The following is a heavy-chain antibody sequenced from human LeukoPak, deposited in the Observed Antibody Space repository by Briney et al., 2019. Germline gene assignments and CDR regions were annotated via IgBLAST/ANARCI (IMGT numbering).Heavy chain of an antibody. CDR2: IKQDGSEK. CDR1: GFTFSSYW. Sequence: GGSLRLSCAASGFTFSSYWMSWVRQAPGKGLEWVANIKQDGSEKYYVDSVKGRFTISRDNAKNSLYLQMNSLRAEDTAVYYCASAAGYHYYYMDVWGKGTTVAVSS. CDR3: ASAAGYHYYYMDV. V-gene: IGHV3-7*01. J-gene: IGHJ6*03.